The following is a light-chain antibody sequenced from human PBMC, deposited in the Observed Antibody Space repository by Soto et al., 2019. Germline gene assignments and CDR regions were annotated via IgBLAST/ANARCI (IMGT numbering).Light chain of an antibody. J-gene: IGKJ3*01. CDR2: SAS. CDR1: QDIRNY. V-gene: IGKV1-9*01. CDR3: QQLYSYPL. Sequence: DIQLTQAPSFLSASEGDRVTITCRASQDIRNYLAWYQQKPGKAPNLLIYSASTLQSEVPSRFSGSGSGTEFTLTISTLQPEDFTTYYWQQLYSYPLFGPRTKVDIK.